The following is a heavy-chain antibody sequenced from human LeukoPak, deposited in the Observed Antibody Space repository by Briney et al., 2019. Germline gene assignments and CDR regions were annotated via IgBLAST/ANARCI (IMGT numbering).Heavy chain of an antibody. D-gene: IGHD6-19*01. CDR1: GGSISSSSYY. J-gene: IGHJ5*02. CDR3: ANGSGWSNWFDP. CDR2: IYYSGNT. V-gene: IGHV4-39*07. Sequence: KTSETLSLTCTVSGGSISSSSYYWGWIRQPPGKGLEWIGSIYYSGNTYYNPSLKSRVTISVDTSKNQFSLKLSSVTAADTAVYYCANGSGWSNWFDPWGQGTLVTVSS.